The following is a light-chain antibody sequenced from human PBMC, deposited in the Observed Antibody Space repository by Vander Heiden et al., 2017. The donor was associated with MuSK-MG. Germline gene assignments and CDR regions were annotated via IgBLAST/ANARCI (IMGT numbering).Light chain of an antibody. CDR1: QSVLYSSNNKNY. CDR3: QQEDSTPNT. V-gene: IGKV4-1*01. CDR2: WAS. J-gene: IGKJ1*01. Sequence: DIVMTQSPDSLAVSLGERATINCKSSQSVLYSSNNKNYLAWYQQKPGQPPKLLIYWASTRESGVPDRFSGSGSGTDFTLTISSLQAEDVAVYYCQQEDSTPNTFGQGTKVEIK.